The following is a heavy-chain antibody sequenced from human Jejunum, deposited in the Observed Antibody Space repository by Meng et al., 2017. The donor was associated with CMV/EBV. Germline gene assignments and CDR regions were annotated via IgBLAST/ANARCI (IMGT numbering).Heavy chain of an antibody. CDR3: ARSPIAVAGAEGY. Sequence: ASGFTFSTYAMSWVRQAPGKGLGWVSTIGNSGTATYYADSVKGRFTISRDNSKSTLYLQMNSLRADDTAVYYCARSPIAVAGAEGYWGQGALVTVSS. V-gene: IGHV3-23*01. D-gene: IGHD6-19*01. CDR1: GFTFSTYA. J-gene: IGHJ4*02. CDR2: IGNSGTAT.